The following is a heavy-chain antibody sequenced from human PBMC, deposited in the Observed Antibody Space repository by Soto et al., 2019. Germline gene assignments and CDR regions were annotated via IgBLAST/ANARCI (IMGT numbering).Heavy chain of an antibody. V-gene: IGHV4-59*08. D-gene: IGHD5-18*01. Sequence: SETLSLTCTVSGGSISSYYWSWIRQPPGKGLEWIGYIYYSGSTNYNPSLKSRVTISVDTSKNQFSLKLSSVTAADTAVYYCARTPLINKTRYSYGPAYYYYSGMDAGGQGTRATVP. CDR2: IYYSGST. J-gene: IGHJ6*02. CDR3: ARTPLINKTRYSYGPAYYYYSGMDA. CDR1: GGSISSYY.